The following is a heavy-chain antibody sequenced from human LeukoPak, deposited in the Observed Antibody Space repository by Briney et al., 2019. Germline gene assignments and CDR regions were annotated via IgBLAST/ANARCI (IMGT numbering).Heavy chain of an antibody. CDR1: GITVSTNY. D-gene: IGHD3-9*01. V-gene: IGHV3-66*04. CDR2: IYSGGAT. Sequence: SGGSLRLSCAASGITVSTNYMSWVRQAPGKGLEWVSIIYSGGATFYADAVKGRFTISRENSKNTLWLQMNSLRAEDTAVYYCARLDYDVLTGPFDYWGQGTLVTVSS. J-gene: IGHJ4*02. CDR3: ARLDYDVLTGPFDY.